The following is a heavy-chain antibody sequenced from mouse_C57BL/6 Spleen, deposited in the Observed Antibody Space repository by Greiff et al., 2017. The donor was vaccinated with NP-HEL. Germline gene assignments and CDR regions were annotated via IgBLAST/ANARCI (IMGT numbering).Heavy chain of an antibody. CDR1: GFTFSDYY. D-gene: IGHD1-1*01. CDR2: INYDGSST. CDR3: ARAPHYYGSSFYFDY. J-gene: IGHJ2*01. Sequence: VKLVESEGGLVQPGSSMKLSCTASGFTFSDYYMAWVRQVPEKGLEWVANINYDGSSTYYLDSLKSRFIISRDNAKNILYLQMSSLKSEDTATYYCARAPHYYGSSFYFDYWGQGTTLTVSS. V-gene: IGHV5-16*01.